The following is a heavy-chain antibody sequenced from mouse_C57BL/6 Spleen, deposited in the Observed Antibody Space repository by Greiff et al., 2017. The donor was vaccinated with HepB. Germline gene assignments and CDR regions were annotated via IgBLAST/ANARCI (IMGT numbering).Heavy chain of an antibody. Sequence: EVHLVESGGGLVKPGGSLKLSCAASGFTFSDYGMHWVRQAPEKGLEWVAYISSGSSTIYYADTVKGRATISRDNAKNTLFLQMTSLRTEDTAMYYCARGCTVAWFAYWGQGPLVTVSA. CDR3: ARGCTVAWFAY. CDR2: ISSGSSTI. J-gene: IGHJ3*01. CDR1: GFTFSDYG. V-gene: IGHV5-17*01.